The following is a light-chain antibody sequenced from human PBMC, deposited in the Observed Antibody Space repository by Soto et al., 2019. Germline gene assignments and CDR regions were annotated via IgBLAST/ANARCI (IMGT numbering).Light chain of an antibody. V-gene: IGLV2-14*01. Sequence: ALTQPASVSGSPGQSITISCTGTSSDVGLYDYVPWYQQHPGKAPQLMIYAVSNRPSGVSNRFSASKSGNTASLFISGLQAEDEADYYCSSYTSDSSYVFGSGTKVTVL. CDR3: SSYTSDSSYV. J-gene: IGLJ1*01. CDR1: SSDVGLYDY. CDR2: AVS.